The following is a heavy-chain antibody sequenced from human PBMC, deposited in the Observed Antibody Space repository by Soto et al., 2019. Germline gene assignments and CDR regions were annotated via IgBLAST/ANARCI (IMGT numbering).Heavy chain of an antibody. Sequence: SETLSLTCAVYGGSFSGYYWSWIRQPPGKGLEWIGEINHSGSTNYNPSLKSRVTISVDTSKNQFSLKLSSVTAADTAVYFFARDSFDWATTVTKDAFDIWGQGTMVTVSS. CDR3: ARDSFDWATTVTKDAFDI. CDR2: INHSGST. CDR1: GGSFSGYY. J-gene: IGHJ3*02. D-gene: IGHD4-17*01. V-gene: IGHV4-34*01.